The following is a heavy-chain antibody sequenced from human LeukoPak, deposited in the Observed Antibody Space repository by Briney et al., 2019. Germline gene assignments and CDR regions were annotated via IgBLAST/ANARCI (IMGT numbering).Heavy chain of an antibody. Sequence: GESLKISCKGSGYSFTSYWIGWVRQMPGKGLEWMGIIYPGDSDTRYSPSFQGQVTISADKSISTAYLQWSSLKASDTAMYYCARLHFDWPVTPHAFDIWGQGTMVTVSS. V-gene: IGHV5-51*01. CDR2: IYPGDSDT. J-gene: IGHJ3*02. CDR3: ARLHFDWPVTPHAFDI. CDR1: GYSFTSYW. D-gene: IGHD3-9*01.